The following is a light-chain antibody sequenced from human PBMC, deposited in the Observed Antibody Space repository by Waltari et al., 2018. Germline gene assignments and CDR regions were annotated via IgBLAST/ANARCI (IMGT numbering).Light chain of an antibody. CDR2: EDT. J-gene: IGLJ2*01. Sequence: QSALTQPASVSGSPGQSITISCTGSSSDVETYNFVSWYQQLPGEAPKLMIYEDTTRPSEVAHPCASSKAGDTASLPSSGLQAEDEADYYCCSYTTSGTKVFGGGTKLAVL. CDR1: SSDVETYNF. CDR3: CSYTTSGTKV. V-gene: IGLV2-14*02.